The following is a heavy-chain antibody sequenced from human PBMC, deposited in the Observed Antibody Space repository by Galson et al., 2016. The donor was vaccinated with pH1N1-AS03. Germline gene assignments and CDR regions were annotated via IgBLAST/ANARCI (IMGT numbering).Heavy chain of an antibody. Sequence: SVKVSCKASGFTLATFGTHWVRQAPGQSLEWMGWIHTGTGHTKYSQRFRGRVTFTRDTSANVAYMELSSLRYDDTAVYYGAREGGLYGLQDVCDTLDSWGQGTLVTVSS. CDR2: IHTGTGHT. CDR1: GFTLATFG. J-gene: IGHJ4*02. D-gene: IGHD3-10*01. V-gene: IGHV1-3*04. CDR3: AREGGLYGLQDVCDTLDS.